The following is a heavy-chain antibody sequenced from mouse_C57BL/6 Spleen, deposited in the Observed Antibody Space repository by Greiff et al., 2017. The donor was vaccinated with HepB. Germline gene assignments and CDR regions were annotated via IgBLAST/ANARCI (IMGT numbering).Heavy chain of an antibody. CDR2: IYPRDGST. V-gene: IGHV1-85*01. CDR3: ALYGYDGSFAY. CDR1: GYTFTSYD. J-gene: IGHJ3*01. D-gene: IGHD2-2*01. Sequence: QVQLQQSGPELVKPGASVKLSCKASGYTFTSYDINWVKQRPGQGLEWIGWIYPRDGSTKYNEKFKGKATLTVDTSSSTAYMELHSLTSEDSAVYFCALYGYDGSFAYWGQGTLVTVSA.